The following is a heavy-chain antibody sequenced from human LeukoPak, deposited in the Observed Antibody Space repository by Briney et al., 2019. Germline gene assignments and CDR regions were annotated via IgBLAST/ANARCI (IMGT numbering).Heavy chain of an antibody. CDR2: IYYSGST. V-gene: IGHV4-39*07. CDR3: AREPRDGYNRLDY. Sequence: SETLSLTCTVSGGSISSSNYYWGWIRQPPGKGLEWIGSIYYSGSTSYNPSLKSRVTISVDTSKNQFSLKVSSVTAADTAVYYCAREPRDGYNRLDYWGQGTLVTVSS. CDR1: GGSISSSNYY. D-gene: IGHD5-24*01. J-gene: IGHJ4*02.